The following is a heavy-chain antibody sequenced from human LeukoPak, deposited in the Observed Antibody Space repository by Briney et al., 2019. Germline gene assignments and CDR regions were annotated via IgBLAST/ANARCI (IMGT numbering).Heavy chain of an antibody. CDR1: GVSISSYY. V-gene: IGHV4-59*01. CDR3: ARGGSGISNAFDI. D-gene: IGHD3-10*01. J-gene: IGHJ3*02. CDR2: IYYSGST. Sequence: PSETLSLTCTVSGVSISSYYWSWIRQPPGKGLEWIGYIYYSGSTNYNPSLKSRVTISVDTSKNQFSLKLSSVTAADTAVYYCARGGSGISNAFDIWGQGTMVTASS.